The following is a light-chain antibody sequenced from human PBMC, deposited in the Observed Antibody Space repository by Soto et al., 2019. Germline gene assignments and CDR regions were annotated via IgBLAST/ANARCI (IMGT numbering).Light chain of an antibody. Sequence: QSVLTQPPSVSAAPGQKVTISCSGSSSNIGNNYVSWYQQLPGTAPKLLIYDNNQRPSGIPDRFSGSKSGTAATLAITGLQTVDEGDYYCGTWDSRLSADVFGSGTKVTVL. CDR3: GTWDSRLSADV. CDR1: SSNIGNNY. CDR2: DNN. J-gene: IGLJ1*01. V-gene: IGLV1-51*01.